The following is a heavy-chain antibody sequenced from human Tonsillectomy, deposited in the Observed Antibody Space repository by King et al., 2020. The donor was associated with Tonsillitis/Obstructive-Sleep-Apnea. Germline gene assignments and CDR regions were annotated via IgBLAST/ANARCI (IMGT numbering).Heavy chain of an antibody. CDR1: GFTFSSYA. V-gene: IGHV3-30*04. CDR2: ISFDGTNK. Sequence: VQLVESGGGVVQPGRSLRLSCAASGFTFSSYAMHWVRQAPGKGLEWVAVISFDGTNKYYTDSVKCRFTISRDNSKNTLYLQMNSLRAEDTAVYYCARDTALDAFDIWGQGTMVTVSS. J-gene: IGHJ3*02. D-gene: IGHD5-18*01. CDR3: ARDTALDAFDI.